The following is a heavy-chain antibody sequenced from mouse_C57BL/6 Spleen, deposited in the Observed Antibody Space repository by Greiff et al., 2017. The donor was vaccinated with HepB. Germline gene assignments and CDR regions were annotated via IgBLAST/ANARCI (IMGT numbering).Heavy chain of an antibody. CDR2: ISSGGSYT. CDR3: ARHEGYGNYVNYFDY. V-gene: IGHV5-6*01. Sequence: EVKLMESGGDLVKPGGSLKLSCAASGFTFSSYGMSWVRQTPDKRLEWVATISSGGSYTYYPDSVKGRFTISRDNAKNTLYLQMSSLKSEDTAMYYCARHEGYGNYVNYFDYWGQGTTLTVSS. CDR1: GFTFSSYG. D-gene: IGHD2-1*01. J-gene: IGHJ2*01.